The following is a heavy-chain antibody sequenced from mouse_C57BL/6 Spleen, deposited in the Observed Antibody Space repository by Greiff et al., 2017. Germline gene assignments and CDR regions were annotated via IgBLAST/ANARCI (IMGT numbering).Heavy chain of an antibody. V-gene: IGHV1-26*01. Sequence: VQLQQSGPELVKPGASVKISCKASGYTFTDYYMNWVKQSHGKSLEWIGDINPNNGGTSYNQKFKGKATLTVDKSSSTAYMELRSLTSEDSAVYYCARGPYDYYFDYWGQGTTLTVSS. CDR2: INPNNGGT. CDR1: GYTFTDYY. CDR3: ARGPYDYYFDY. J-gene: IGHJ2*01. D-gene: IGHD2-4*01.